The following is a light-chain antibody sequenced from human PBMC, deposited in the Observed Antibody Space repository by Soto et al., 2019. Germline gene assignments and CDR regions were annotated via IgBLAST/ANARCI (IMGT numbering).Light chain of an antibody. V-gene: IGKV1-9*01. CDR1: QGIGTY. Sequence: DIQLTQSPSFLSASVGDRVTITFRASQGIGTYLAWYQQKPGKAPNLLIYAASTLQSGVPSRFSGSGSGTEFTLTISSLHPEDFATYYCQQSYSTHWTFGQGTKVDI. CDR3: QQSYSTHWT. CDR2: AAS. J-gene: IGKJ1*01.